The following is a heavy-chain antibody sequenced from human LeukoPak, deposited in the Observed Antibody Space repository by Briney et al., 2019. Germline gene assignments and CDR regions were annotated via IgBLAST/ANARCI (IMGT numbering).Heavy chain of an antibody. CDR1: GGSISSSSYY. CDR3: AREDYGDSRYYFDY. Sequence: SETLSFTCTVSGGSISSSSYYWGWIRHPPGKGLEGIGSIYTSGSTNYNPSLKSRVTMSVDTSKNQFSLKLSSVTAADTAVYYCAREDYGDSRYYFDYWGQGTLVTVSS. CDR2: IYTSGST. D-gene: IGHD4-17*01. V-gene: IGHV4-39*07. J-gene: IGHJ4*02.